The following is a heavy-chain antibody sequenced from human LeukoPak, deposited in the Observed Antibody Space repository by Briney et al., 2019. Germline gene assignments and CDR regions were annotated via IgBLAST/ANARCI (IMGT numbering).Heavy chain of an antibody. V-gene: IGHV3-53*01. CDR1: GFTVSSNY. J-gene: IGHJ4*02. CDR2: IYSAGGI. Sequence: GGSLRLSCAASGFTVSSNYIGWVRQAPGKGLEWVSIIYSAGGIYYADSVRGRFTISRDNSKNTLGLQMNSLTVEDTAVYYCASGGLGTRKYYSDPFHYWGQGTLVTVSS. D-gene: IGHD3-10*01. CDR3: ASGGLGTRKYYSDPFHY.